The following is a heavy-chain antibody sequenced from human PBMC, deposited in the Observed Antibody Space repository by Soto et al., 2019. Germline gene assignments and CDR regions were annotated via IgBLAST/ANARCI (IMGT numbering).Heavy chain of an antibody. CDR3: AREPLSGDSYGSAYYYYGMDV. CDR1: GYTFTGYY. CDR2: INPNSGGT. Sequence: GASVKVSCKASGYTFTGYYMHWVRQAPGQGLEWMGWINPNSGGTNYAQKFQGRVTMTRDTSISTAYMELSRLRSDDTAVYYCAREPLSGDSYGSAYYYYGMDVWGQGPAVTVTS. D-gene: IGHD5-18*01. V-gene: IGHV1-2*02. J-gene: IGHJ6*02.